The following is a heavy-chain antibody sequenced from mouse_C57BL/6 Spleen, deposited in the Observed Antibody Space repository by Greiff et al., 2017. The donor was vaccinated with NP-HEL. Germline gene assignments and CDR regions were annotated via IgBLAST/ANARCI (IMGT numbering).Heavy chain of an antibody. CDR3: ARDQIYYGNPYYFDY. J-gene: IGHJ2*01. Sequence: VQLQQPGAELVKPGASVKLSCKASGYTFTSYWMHWVKQRPGQGLEWIGMIHPNSGSTNYNEKFKSKATLTVDKSSSTAYMQLSSLTSEDSAVYYCARDQIYYGNPYYFDYWGQGTTLTVSS. CDR2: IHPNSGST. D-gene: IGHD2-1*01. V-gene: IGHV1-64*01. CDR1: GYTFTSYW.